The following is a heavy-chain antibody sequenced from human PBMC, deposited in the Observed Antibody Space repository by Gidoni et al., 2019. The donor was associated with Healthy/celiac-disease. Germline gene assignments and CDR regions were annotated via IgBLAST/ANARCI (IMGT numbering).Heavy chain of an antibody. CDR3: AREAANGDEHFDY. Sequence: QVQLQQWGAGLLKPSETLSLTCAVYGGSFSGYYWSWIRQPPGKGLEWIGESNHSGSTNYNPSLKSRVTISVDTSKNQFSLKLSSVTAADTAVYYCAREAANGDEHFDYWGQGTLVTVSS. V-gene: IGHV4-34*01. J-gene: IGHJ4*02. CDR2: SNHSGST. D-gene: IGHD4-17*01. CDR1: GGSFSGYY.